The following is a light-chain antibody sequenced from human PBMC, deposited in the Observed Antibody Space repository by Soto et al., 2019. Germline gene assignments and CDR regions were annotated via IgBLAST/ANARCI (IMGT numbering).Light chain of an antibody. J-gene: IGLJ1*01. CDR2: EVS. Sequence: QSALTQPASVSGSPGQSITISCTGTSSDVGSYNLVSWYQQHPGKAPKLMIYEVSKRPSGVSNRSSGSKSGNTASLTISGLQAEDEADYYCCSYAGSFYVFGTGTKVTVL. CDR1: SSDVGSYNL. CDR3: CSYAGSFYV. V-gene: IGLV2-23*02.